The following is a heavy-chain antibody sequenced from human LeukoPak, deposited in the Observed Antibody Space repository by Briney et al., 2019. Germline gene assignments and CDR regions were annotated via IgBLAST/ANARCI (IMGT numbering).Heavy chain of an antibody. Sequence: ASVKVSCKASGYTFTDSYMHWVRQAPEQGLEWMGWINPKTGGTNYAQRFQGRVTMTRDTSIRTAYMELNSLRSDDTAVYYCARDGRLTIFVRGIITEGSPPKNWGQGTLVTVSS. CDR3: ARDGRLTIFVRGIITEGSPPKN. J-gene: IGHJ4*02. V-gene: IGHV1-2*02. CDR1: GYTFTDSY. D-gene: IGHD3-10*01. CDR2: INPKTGGT.